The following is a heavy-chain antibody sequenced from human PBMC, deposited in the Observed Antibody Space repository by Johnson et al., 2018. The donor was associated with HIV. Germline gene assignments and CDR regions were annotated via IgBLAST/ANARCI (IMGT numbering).Heavy chain of an antibody. CDR1: GISVIKNY. J-gene: IGHJ3*01. CDR2: IYSGDNT. Sequence: EVQLVESGGGLVQPGGSLRLSCEASGISVIKNYMSWVRQAPGKGLEWVSLIYSGDNTKYADSVKGRFIISRDNSKNTLFLQMNSLRPKDTAVYYCARGSRYTYDNDDVYLLQAFDYWGQGTMVTVSS. D-gene: IGHD3-16*01. CDR3: ARGSRYTYDNDDVYLLQAFDY. V-gene: IGHV3-66*02.